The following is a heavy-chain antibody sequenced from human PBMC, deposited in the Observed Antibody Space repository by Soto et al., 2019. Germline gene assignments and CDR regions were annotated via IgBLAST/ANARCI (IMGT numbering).Heavy chain of an antibody. CDR1: GGSVSSGSYY. J-gene: IGHJ6*02. CDR3: ARDRIQLGYYYGMDV. D-gene: IGHD5-18*01. CDR2: IYYSGST. V-gene: IGHV4-61*01. Sequence: QVQLQELGPGLVKPSETLSLTCTVSGGSVSSGSYYWSWIRQPPGKGLEWIGYIYYSGSTNYNPSLKSRVTISVDTSKNQFSLKLSSVTAADTAVYYCARDRIQLGYYYGMDVWGQGTTVTVSS.